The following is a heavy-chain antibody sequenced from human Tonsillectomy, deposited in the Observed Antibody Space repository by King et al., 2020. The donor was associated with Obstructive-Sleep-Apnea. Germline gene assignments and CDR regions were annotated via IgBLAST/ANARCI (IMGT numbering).Heavy chain of an antibody. CDR1: GGSISSTNW. Sequence: QLQESGPGLVKPSGTLSLTCAVSGGSISSTNWWSWVRQPPGKGLGWIGESYHSGSTSNNPSLKSRVTISVDKSKNQFSLGLNPVTAADTAVYFCARHSYSSGLYYYGLDVWGQGTTVTVSS. D-gene: IGHD6-19*01. CDR2: SYHSGST. V-gene: IGHV4-4*02. CDR3: ARHSYSSGLYYYGLDV. J-gene: IGHJ6*02.